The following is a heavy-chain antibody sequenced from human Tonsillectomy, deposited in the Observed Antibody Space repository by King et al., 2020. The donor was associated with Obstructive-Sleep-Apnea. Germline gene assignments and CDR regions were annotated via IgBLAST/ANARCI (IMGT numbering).Heavy chain of an antibody. J-gene: IGHJ5*02. CDR3: SRGATSPYARPRTRCSLKRPAVTGAGKAWIYGAEGVGNCRVTSCMVGQFGP. CDR2: IYYSGST. Sequence: QLQESGPGLVKPSETLSLTCTVSGGSISSYYWNWIRQPPGKGLEWIGYIYYSGSTNYNPSLKSRVTISVDTSKNQVSLKLTSVTAADQAVYFLSRGATSPYARPRTRCSLKRPAVTGAGKAWIYGAEGVGNCRVTSCMVGQFGPWGQGTLFTVSS. CDR1: GGSISSYY. D-gene: IGHD2-2*01. V-gene: IGHV4-59*01.